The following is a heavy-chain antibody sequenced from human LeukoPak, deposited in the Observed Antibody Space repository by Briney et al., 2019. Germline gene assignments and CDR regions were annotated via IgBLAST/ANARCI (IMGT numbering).Heavy chain of an antibody. V-gene: IGHV3-7*01. CDR3: ARKVGELLYYFDY. D-gene: IGHD3-10*01. Sequence: GGSLRLSCAASGFTFSSNWMSWVRKAPGKGLERVANIKQDGSEKYYVDSVKGRFTISRDNAKNSLYLQMNSLRAEDTAVYYCARKVGELLYYFDYWGQGTLVTVSS. CDR2: IKQDGSEK. J-gene: IGHJ4*02. CDR1: GFTFSSNW.